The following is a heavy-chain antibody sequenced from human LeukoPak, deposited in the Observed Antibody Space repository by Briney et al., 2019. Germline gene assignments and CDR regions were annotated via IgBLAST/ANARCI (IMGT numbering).Heavy chain of an antibody. CDR2: ISSSSSYI. D-gene: IGHD3-10*01. V-gene: IGHV3-21*01. CDR1: GFTFSSYS. J-gene: IGHJ4*02. Sequence: GGSLRLSCAASGFTFSSYSMNWVRQAPGKGLEWVSSISSSSSYIYYADSVKGRFTISRDNAKNSLYLQMNSLRAEDTAVYYCARGHPYYGSGSFEDYWGQGTLVTVSS. CDR3: ARGHPYYGSGSFEDY.